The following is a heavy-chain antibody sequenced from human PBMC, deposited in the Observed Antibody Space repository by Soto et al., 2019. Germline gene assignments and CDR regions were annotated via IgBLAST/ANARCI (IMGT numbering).Heavy chain of an antibody. CDR1: GYTFTSYD. D-gene: IGHD1-20*01. Sequence: ASVKVSCKASGYTFTSYDINWVRQATGQGPEWMGWMSPNTGTIVYAQKFQGRVTMTRNTSTSTAYMTLSSPRSEGTAVYYCARDRPGIKTYEAFDIWGQGTTVTVSS. J-gene: IGHJ3*02. CDR3: ARDRPGIKTYEAFDI. CDR2: MSPNTGTI. V-gene: IGHV1-8*01.